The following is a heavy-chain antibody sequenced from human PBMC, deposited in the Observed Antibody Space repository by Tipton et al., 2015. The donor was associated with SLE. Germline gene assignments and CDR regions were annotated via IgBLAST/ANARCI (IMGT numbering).Heavy chain of an antibody. CDR3: ARGRGGEFLGY. CDR2: IWYDGSNK. V-gene: IGHV3-33*08. Sequence: SLRLSCAASGFTFSTSAMHRVRQAPGKGLEWVAVIWYDGSNKFYVDSVKGRFTISRDNSKNTVSLQMNSLRVEDTAGYFCARGRGGEFLGYWGQGTLVTGSS. J-gene: IGHJ4*02. D-gene: IGHD3-16*01. CDR1: GFTFSTSA.